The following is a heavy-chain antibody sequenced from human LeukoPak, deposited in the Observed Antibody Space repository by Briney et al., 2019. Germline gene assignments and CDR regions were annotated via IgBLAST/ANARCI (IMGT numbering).Heavy chain of an antibody. V-gene: IGHV4-59*08. CDR1: GGSNY. D-gene: IGHD1-20*01. CDR3: AKHSNWNAGVDWFDP. CDR2: IHYSGST. J-gene: IGHJ5*02. Sequence: SSETLSLTCTVSGGSNYWSWIRQPPGKGLEWIAYIHYSGSTNYNPSLKSRVTISIDTSKNQSSLKLNSVTAADTAVYYCAKHSNWNAGVDWFDPWGQGTLVTVSS.